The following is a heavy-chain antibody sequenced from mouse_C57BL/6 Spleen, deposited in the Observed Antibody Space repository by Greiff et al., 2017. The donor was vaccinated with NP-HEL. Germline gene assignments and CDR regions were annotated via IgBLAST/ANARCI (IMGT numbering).Heavy chain of an antibody. CDR3: ARASDYYGSSSAWFAY. CDR1: GYTFTSYW. D-gene: IGHD1-1*01. Sequence: QVQLKQPGAELVKPGASVKLSCKASGYTFTSYWMHWVKQRPGQGLEWIGMIHPNSGSTNYNEKFKSKATLTVDKSSSTAYMQLSSLTSEDSAVYYCARASDYYGSSSAWFAYWGQGTLVTVSA. V-gene: IGHV1-64*01. CDR2: IHPNSGST. J-gene: IGHJ3*01.